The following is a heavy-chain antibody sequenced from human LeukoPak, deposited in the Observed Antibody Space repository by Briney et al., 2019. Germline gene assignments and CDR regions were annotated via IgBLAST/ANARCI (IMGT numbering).Heavy chain of an antibody. Sequence: SVKVSCKASGGTFSSYAISWVQQAPGQGLEWMGGIIPIFGTANYAQKFQGRVTIIADESTSTAYMELSSLRSEDTAVYYCARDDYDYVWGSYRYFDYWGQGTLVTVSS. D-gene: IGHD3-16*02. CDR3: ARDDYDYVWGSYRYFDY. J-gene: IGHJ4*02. V-gene: IGHV1-69*13. CDR1: GGTFSSYA. CDR2: IIPIFGTA.